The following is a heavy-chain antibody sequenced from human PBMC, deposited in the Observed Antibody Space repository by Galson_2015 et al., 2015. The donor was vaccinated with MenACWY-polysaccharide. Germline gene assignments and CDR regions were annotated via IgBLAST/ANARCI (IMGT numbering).Heavy chain of an antibody. V-gene: IGHV3-23*01. Sequence: SLRLSCAASGFTFSSYTMSWVRQAPGKGLEWVSGVSGSGATKYYADSVKGRFTISRDNSKNTLSLQVNSLRAEDTAKYYCAKDLRVGATAGSELDFWGQGTLVTVSS. CDR1: GFTFSSYT. CDR2: VSGSGATK. J-gene: IGHJ4*02. D-gene: IGHD1-26*01. CDR3: AKDLRVGATAGSELDF.